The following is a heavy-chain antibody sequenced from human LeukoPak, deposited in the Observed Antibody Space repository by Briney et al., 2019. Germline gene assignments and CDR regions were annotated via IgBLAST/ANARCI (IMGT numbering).Heavy chain of an antibody. CDR1: VLTFSSYG. CDR3: AKDNLDYDILTGYYFDY. J-gene: IGHJ4*02. CDR2: IRGSGGST. D-gene: IGHD3-9*01. V-gene: IGHV3-23*01. Sequence: PGGSLRLSCAASVLTFSSYGMSWVRQAPEKGLEWVSAIRGSGGSTYYADSVKGRFTISRDNSKNTLYLQMNSLRAEDTAVYYCAKDNLDYDILTGYYFDYWGQGTLVTVSS.